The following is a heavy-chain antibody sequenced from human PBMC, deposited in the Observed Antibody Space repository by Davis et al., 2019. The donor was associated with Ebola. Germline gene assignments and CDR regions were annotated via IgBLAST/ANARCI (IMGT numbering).Heavy chain of an antibody. CDR3: ARQAGAAWIDP. J-gene: IGHJ5*02. Sequence: MPGGSLRLSCAASGFTFSSYEMNWVRQPPGKGLEWIGYIYYSGSTYYNPSLKSRVTISVDTSKNQFSLKLSSVTAADTAVYYCARQAGAAWIDPWGQGTLVTVSS. CDR1: GFTFSSYE. CDR2: IYYSGST. V-gene: IGHV4-59*08. D-gene: IGHD6-25*01.